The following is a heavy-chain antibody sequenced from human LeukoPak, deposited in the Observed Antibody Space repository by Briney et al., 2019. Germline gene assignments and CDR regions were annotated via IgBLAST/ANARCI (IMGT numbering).Heavy chain of an antibody. J-gene: IGHJ4*02. D-gene: IGHD6-13*01. CDR1: GYTFINYA. CDR2: INAVNGNT. V-gene: IGHV1-3*01. CDR3: ARGPRAAADDY. Sequence: ASVKGSCKASGYTFINYAINWGRQAPGQRPEWMGWINAVNGNTKYSQKFQGRVTITRDTSASTAYMELTSLTSADTAVYYCARGPRAAADDYWGQGTLVTVSS.